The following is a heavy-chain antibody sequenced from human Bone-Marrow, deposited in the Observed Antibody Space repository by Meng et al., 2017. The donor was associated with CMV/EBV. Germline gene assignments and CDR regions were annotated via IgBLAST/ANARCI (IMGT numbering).Heavy chain of an antibody. CDR2: IYPGDSDT. V-gene: IGHV5-51*01. Sequence: GGSLRLSCKGSGYSFTTYWIGWVRQMPGKGLEWMGIIYPGDSDTRYSPSFQGQVTISADKSISTAYLQWSSLKASDTAMYYCARRAGQYHIPDYWGQGTLVTVSS. D-gene: IGHD2-2*01. CDR1: GYSFTTYW. CDR3: ARRAGQYHIPDY. J-gene: IGHJ4*02.